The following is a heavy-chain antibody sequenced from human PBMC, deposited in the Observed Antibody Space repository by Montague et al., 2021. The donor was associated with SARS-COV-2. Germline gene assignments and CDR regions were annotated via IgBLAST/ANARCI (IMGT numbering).Heavy chain of an antibody. CDR1: GDAVTNHY. CDR3: ARDRFDFGAGRQGTIDF. J-gene: IGHJ4*02. V-gene: IGHV4-4*07. CDR2: MHFTGKT. D-gene: IGHD3-10*01. Sequence: SETLSLTCSVSGDAVTNHYWSWIRQPAGKGLEWIGRMHFTGKTNFSPFFSSRLTMSADTSKNQFSLKLTSVTAADTAIYFCARDRFDFGAGRQGTIDFWGQGTLVTVSS.